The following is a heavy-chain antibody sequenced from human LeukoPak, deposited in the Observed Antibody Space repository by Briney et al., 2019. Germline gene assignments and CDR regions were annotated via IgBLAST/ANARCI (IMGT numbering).Heavy chain of an antibody. CDR3: ARDHIAAAGKDY. D-gene: IGHD6-13*01. J-gene: IGHJ4*02. Sequence: GASVKVSCKASGGTFSSYTISWVRQAPGQGLEWMGRIIPILGIANYAQKLQGRVTMTTDTSTSTAYMELRSLRPDDTAVYYCARDHIAAAGKDYWGQGTLVTVSS. V-gene: IGHV1-69*04. CDR1: GGTFSSYT. CDR2: IIPILGIA.